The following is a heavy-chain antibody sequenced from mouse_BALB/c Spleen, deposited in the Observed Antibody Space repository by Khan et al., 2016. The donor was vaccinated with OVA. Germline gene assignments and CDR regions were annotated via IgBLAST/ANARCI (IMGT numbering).Heavy chain of an antibody. CDR1: GYSITTDYA. J-gene: IGHJ2*01. D-gene: IGHD1-1*01. V-gene: IGHV3-2*02. CDR3: ARIYGGDFDY. Sequence: VQLKESGPGLVKPSQSLSLTCTVTGYSITTDYAWNWIRQFPGSKLEWMGYISYSGNTKYNPSLKSRISITRDTSKNQFFLQLKSVTTEDTARYYCARIYGGDFDYWGQGTTLTVSS. CDR2: ISYSGNT.